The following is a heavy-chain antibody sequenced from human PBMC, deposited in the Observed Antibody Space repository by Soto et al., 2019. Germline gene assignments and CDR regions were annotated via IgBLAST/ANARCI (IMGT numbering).Heavy chain of an antibody. CDR3: AKERAVAV. D-gene: IGHD6-19*01. CDR2: ISGTGKST. CDR1: RFTFSTYT. Sequence: EVQLLESGGGLVQPGGSLRLSCAASRFTFSTYTMNWVRQAPGKGLEWVSSISGTGKSTYYADSVKGRFTISRDNSNNTVYLQMSSLRAEDTAVYYCAKERAVAVWGQGTLVTVSS. V-gene: IGHV3-23*01. J-gene: IGHJ4*02.